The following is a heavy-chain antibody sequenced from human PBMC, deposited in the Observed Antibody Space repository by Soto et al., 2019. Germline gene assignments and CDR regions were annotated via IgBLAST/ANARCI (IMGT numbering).Heavy chain of an antibody. V-gene: IGHV3-33*01. CDR3: ARDDDYPDNGFDY. J-gene: IGHJ4*02. CDR2: MVREGTEQ. Sequence: QVQLVESGGGVVQPGSSLRLLCAASGFTFSEYGMHWVRQAPGKGLEWLAVMVREGTEQYYADSVKGRFTISRDNSKNTLYLQMNSLRVDDPAVYYCARDDDYPDNGFDYWGQGTLLTVSS. D-gene: IGHD4-17*01. CDR1: GFTFSEYG.